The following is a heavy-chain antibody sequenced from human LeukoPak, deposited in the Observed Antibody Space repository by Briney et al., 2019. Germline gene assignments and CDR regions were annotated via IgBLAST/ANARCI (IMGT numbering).Heavy chain of an antibody. CDR1: GDSMSSFY. D-gene: IGHD3-10*01. Sequence: SETLSLTCTVSGDSMSSFYWSWIRQPPGEGLEWIGYIYSSGSTNYNPSLKSRVTISVDMSKSQFSLKLSSVTAADTAVYYCAKSNGYGLIDIWGQGTMVTVSS. CDR3: AKSNGYGLIDI. J-gene: IGHJ3*02. CDR2: IYSSGST. V-gene: IGHV4-59*01.